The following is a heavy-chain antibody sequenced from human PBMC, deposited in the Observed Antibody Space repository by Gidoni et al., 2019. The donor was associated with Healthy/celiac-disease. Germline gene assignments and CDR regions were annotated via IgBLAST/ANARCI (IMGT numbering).Heavy chain of an antibody. CDR2: FDPEDGET. V-gene: IGHV1-24*01. Sequence: QVQLVQSGAEVKKPGASVKVSCKVSGYTLTELSMPWVRQAPGKGREWIGGFDPEDGETIYAQKFQGRVTMTENTSTDTAYMELSSLGSEDTAVYYCATTGGPASPFDYWGQGTLVTVSS. CDR1: GYTLTELS. CDR3: ATTGGPASPFDY. D-gene: IGHD2-15*01. J-gene: IGHJ4*02.